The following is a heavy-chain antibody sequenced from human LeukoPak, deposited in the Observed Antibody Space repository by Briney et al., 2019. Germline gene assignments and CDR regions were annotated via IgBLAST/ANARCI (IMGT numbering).Heavy chain of an antibody. V-gene: IGHV4-39*01. J-gene: IGHJ4*02. CDR3: ARHTYDSSGYYYLAYYFDY. D-gene: IGHD3-22*01. CDR2: IYYSGST. CDR1: GGSISSGSYY. Sequence: PSETLSLTCTVSGGSISSGSYYWGWIRQPPGKGLEWIGSIYYSGSTYYNPSLKSRVTISVDTSKNQFSLKLSSVTAADTAVYYCARHTYDSSGYYYLAYYFDYWGQGTLVTVSS.